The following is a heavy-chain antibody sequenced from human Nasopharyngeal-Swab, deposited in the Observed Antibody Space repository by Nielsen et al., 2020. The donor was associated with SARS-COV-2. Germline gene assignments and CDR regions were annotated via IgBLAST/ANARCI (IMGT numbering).Heavy chain of an antibody. CDR3: ARHDSSGWYFDY. D-gene: IGHD6-19*01. CDR2: IYYSGST. V-gene: IGHV4-39*01. Sequence: SETLSLTCTVSGGSISSGGYYWGWIRQPPGKGLEWIGSIYYSGSTYYNPSLKSRVTISVDTSKNQFSLKLSSVTAADTAVYYCARHDSSGWYFDYWGQGTLVTVSS. CDR1: GGSISSGGYY. J-gene: IGHJ4*02.